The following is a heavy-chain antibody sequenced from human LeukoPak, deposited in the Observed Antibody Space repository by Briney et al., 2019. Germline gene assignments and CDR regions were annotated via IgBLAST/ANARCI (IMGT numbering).Heavy chain of an antibody. CDR3: ARFWPDYDILTGYYPNYGMDV. J-gene: IGHJ6*02. D-gene: IGHD3-9*01. CDR1: GGSISSYY. V-gene: IGHV4-59*01. Sequence: SETLSLTCTVSGGSISSYYWSWIRQPPGKGLEWIGYIYYSGSTNYNPSLKSRVTISVDTSKNQFSLKLSSVTAADTAVYYCARFWPDYDILTGYYPNYGMDVWGQGTTVTVSS. CDR2: IYYSGST.